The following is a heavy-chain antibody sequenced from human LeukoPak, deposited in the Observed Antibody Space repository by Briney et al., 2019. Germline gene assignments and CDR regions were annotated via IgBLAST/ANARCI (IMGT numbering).Heavy chain of an antibody. V-gene: IGHV4-4*07. D-gene: IGHD1-1*01. CDR2: IYISGST. Sequence: ASETLSLTCTVSGGSISTYYWSWIRQPAGKGLEWIGRIYISGSTNYNPSLKSRVTMSVDTSKNQFSLKLSSVTAADTAVYYCARDRGTWNDDGFDYWGQGTLVTVSS. CDR1: GGSISTYY. CDR3: ARDRGTWNDDGFDY. J-gene: IGHJ4*02.